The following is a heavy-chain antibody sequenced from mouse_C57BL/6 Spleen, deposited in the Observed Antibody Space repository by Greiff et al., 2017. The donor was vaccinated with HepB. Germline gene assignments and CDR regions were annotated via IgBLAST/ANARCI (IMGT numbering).Heavy chain of an antibody. CDR1: GYAFSSSW. CDR2: IYPGDGDT. J-gene: IGHJ4*01. D-gene: IGHD1-1*01. CDR3: AREYYGSSYAMDY. Sequence: VMLVESGPELVKPGASVKISCKASGYAFSSSWMNWVKQRPGKGLEWIGRIYPGDGDTNYNGKFKGKATLTADKSSSTAYMQLSSLTSEDSAVYFCAREYYGSSYAMDYWGQGTSVTVSS. V-gene: IGHV1-82*01.